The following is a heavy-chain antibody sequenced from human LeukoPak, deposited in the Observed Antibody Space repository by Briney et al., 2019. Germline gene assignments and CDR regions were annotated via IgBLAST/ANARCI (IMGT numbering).Heavy chain of an antibody. CDR3: ARDSPGSYLGYGMDV. V-gene: IGHV1-46*01. CDR1: GYTFTSNY. CDR2: INPSSGTT. D-gene: IGHD1-26*01. J-gene: IGHJ6*02. Sequence: ASVKVSCKASGYTFTSNYMHWVRQAPGQGLEWMGIINPSSGTTSYAQKFQGRVTMTTDTSTSTAYMELRSLRSDDTAVYYCARDSPGSYLGYGMDVWGQGTTVTVSS.